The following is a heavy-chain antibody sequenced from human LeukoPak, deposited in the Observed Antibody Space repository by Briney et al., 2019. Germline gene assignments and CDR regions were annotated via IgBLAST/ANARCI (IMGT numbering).Heavy chain of an antibody. CDR1: GFTFSSYA. V-gene: IGHV3-23*01. D-gene: IGHD3-22*01. CDR3: ATTSYYDSSGYYYY. Sequence: GGSLRLSCAASGFTFSSYAMSWVRQAPGKGLEWVSAISGSGGSTYYADSVKGRFTISRDNSKNTLYLQMNSLRAEDTAVYYCATTSYYDSSGYYYYWGQGALVTVSS. J-gene: IGHJ4*02. CDR2: ISGSGGST.